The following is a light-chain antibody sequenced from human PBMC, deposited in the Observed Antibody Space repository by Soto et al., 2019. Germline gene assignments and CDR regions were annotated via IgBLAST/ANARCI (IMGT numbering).Light chain of an antibody. Sequence: DIQMTQSPSSLSASVGDRVTITCRASQGIGNDLDWYQQKPGKAPKRLIYATSSLQSGVPSRFSGSGSGTDFTLTISSLQTEDFATYYCQQGNSFPLTFGGGTKVDIK. V-gene: IGKV1-17*01. CDR1: QGIGND. CDR3: QQGNSFPLT. CDR2: ATS. J-gene: IGKJ4*01.